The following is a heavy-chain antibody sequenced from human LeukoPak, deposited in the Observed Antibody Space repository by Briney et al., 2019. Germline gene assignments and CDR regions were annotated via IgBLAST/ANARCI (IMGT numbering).Heavy chain of an antibody. CDR3: ASYCSSTSCYFPLDY. CDR2: IYYSGST. J-gene: IGHJ4*02. V-gene: IGHV4-39*07. D-gene: IGHD2-2*01. Sequence: SETLSLTCTVSGGSISSSSYYWGWIRQPPGKGLEWIGSIYYSGSTYYNPSLKSRVTISVDTSKNQFSLKLSSVTAADTAVYYCASYCSSTSCYFPLDYWGQGTLVTVSS. CDR1: GGSISSSSYY.